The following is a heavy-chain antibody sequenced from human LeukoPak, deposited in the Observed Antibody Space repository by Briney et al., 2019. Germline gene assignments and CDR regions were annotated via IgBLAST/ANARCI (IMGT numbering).Heavy chain of an antibody. Sequence: GGSLRLSCVDSGFTSSNYAMSWVRQAPGGGLEWVSTISGNGGTTDYADSVKGRFTISRDNAKNSLYLQMNSLGAEDTAVYYCARDCSGGSCPGDYYYGMDVWGQGTTVTVSS. CDR2: ISGNGGTT. D-gene: IGHD2-15*01. CDR3: ARDCSGGSCPGDYYYGMDV. J-gene: IGHJ6*02. V-gene: IGHV3-23*01. CDR1: GFTSSNYA.